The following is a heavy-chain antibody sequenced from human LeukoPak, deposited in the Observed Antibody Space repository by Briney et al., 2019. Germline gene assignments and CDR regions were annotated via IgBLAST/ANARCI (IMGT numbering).Heavy chain of an antibody. V-gene: IGHV3-64*01. CDR2: ISSNGGST. D-gene: IGHD4-17*01. J-gene: IGHJ4*02. CDR1: GFTFSSYA. CDR3: ARDITGDYVPPDY. Sequence: EGSLRLSCAASGFTFSSYAMHWVRQAPGKGLEYVSAISSNGGSTYYANSVKGRFTISRDNSKNTLYLQMGSLRAEDMAVYYCARDITGDYVPPDYWGQGTLVTVSS.